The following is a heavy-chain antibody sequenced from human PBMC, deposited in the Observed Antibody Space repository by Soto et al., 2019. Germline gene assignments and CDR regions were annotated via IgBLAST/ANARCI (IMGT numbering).Heavy chain of an antibody. CDR3: ARGSAAGTKSPFDY. V-gene: IGHV4-59*01. Sequence: PSETLSLTCTVSGGSISGYYWIWIRQSPGKGLEWIGYIHYSGSTNYNPSLKSRVTISVDTSKNQLSLKLSSVTAADTAVYYCARGSAAGTKSPFDYWGQGTLVTVSS. J-gene: IGHJ4*02. CDR1: GGSISGYY. D-gene: IGHD6-13*01. CDR2: IHYSGST.